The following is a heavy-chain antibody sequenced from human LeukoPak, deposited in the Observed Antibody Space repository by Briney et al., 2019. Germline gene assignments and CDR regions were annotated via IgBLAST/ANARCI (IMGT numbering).Heavy chain of an antibody. CDR3: ARSVYSSGRDY. Sequence: SETLSLTCAVSGGSFSGYYWSWLRQPPGKGLEWIGEINHSGSTNYNPSLKSRVTISVGTSKNQFSLKLSSVTAADTAVYYCARSVYSSGRDYWGQGTLVTVSS. CDR2: INHSGST. J-gene: IGHJ4*02. CDR1: GGSFSGYY. V-gene: IGHV4-34*01. D-gene: IGHD6-19*01.